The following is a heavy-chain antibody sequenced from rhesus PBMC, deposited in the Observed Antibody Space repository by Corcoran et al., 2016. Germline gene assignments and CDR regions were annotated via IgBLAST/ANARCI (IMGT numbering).Heavy chain of an antibody. V-gene: IGHV4-160*01. J-gene: IGHJ4*01. CDR3: ARVGSSYLFDY. Sequence: QVQLQESGPGLVKPSETLSLTCAVSGGSISRHYWSWIRQAPGKGLGGIGRIYGSGGTTDYNPSLKSLVTISTDTSKNHVSLKLSSVTAADTAVYYCARVGSSYLFDYWGQGVLVTVSS. CDR1: GGSISRHY. CDR2: IYGSGGTT. D-gene: IGHD4-29*01.